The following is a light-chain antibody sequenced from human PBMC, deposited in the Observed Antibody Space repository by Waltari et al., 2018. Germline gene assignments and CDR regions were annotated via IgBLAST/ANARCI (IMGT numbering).Light chain of an antibody. Sequence: EIVMTQSPATLSVYPGERATLSCRASQSVSSNLAWYQQKPGQAPRLLIYGASTRATGIPARFSGSGSGTEFTLTISSMQSEDFVVYYCQQYNNWPPITFGQGTRLEIK. CDR3: QQYNNWPPIT. J-gene: IGKJ5*01. CDR1: QSVSSN. CDR2: GAS. V-gene: IGKV3-15*01.